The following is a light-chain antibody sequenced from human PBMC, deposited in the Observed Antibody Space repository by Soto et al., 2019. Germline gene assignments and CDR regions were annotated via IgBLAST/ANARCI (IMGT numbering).Light chain of an antibody. Sequence: DNRMSQSPSTVSASVGDRVTITCGASESISPRLAWFQQRPGKAPNLLIYMASSLESGVPSRFSGSGSGAEFTLTISSLQPDDFATYYCQQYSAYPWTFGQGTKVDIK. J-gene: IGKJ1*01. CDR1: ESISPR. CDR2: MAS. CDR3: QQYSAYPWT. V-gene: IGKV1-5*03.